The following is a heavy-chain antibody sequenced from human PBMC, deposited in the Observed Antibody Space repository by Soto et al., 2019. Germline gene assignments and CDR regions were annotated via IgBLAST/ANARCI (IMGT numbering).Heavy chain of an antibody. D-gene: IGHD3-3*01. J-gene: IGHJ5*02. V-gene: IGHV1-69*06. CDR2: IIPIFGTA. Sequence: QVQLVQSGAEVKKPGSSVKVSCKASGGTFSSYAISWVRQAPGQGLEWMGGIIPIFGTANYERKFQGRVTITEDKSTSTAYMELSSLRSEETAVYYCARNYDFWCGSSNWFDPWGQGTLVTVSS. CDR1: GGTFSSYA. CDR3: ARNYDFWCGSSNWFDP.